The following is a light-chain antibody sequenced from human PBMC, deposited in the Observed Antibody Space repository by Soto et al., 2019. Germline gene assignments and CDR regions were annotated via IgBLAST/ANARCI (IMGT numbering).Light chain of an antibody. CDR1: SSNIGNNY. V-gene: IGLV1-47*01. CDR2: RND. CDR3: ASWDDSLSGSYV. J-gene: IGLJ1*01. Sequence: QAVLTQPPSASGTPGQRVTVSCSGSSSNIGNNYVFWYQHLPGTAPNILIYRNDQRPSGVSARFSGSKSGTSSSLAISVLRSEDEADYDCASWDDSLSGSYVFGPGTKLTVL.